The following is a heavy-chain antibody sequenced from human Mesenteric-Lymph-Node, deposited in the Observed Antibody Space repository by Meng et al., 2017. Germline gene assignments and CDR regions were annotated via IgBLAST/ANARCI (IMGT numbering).Heavy chain of an antibody. V-gene: IGHV1-2*02. J-gene: IGHJ2*01. CDR3: ARDYSSGPQRPDWYFDL. Sequence: QVQLVQVGAGGKKPGAPVKVSCKASGYTFTGYYMHWVRQAPGQGLEWMGWINPNSGGTNYAQKFQGRVTMTRDTSISTAYMELSRLRSDDTAVYYCARDYSSGPQRPDWYFDLWGRGTLVTVSS. CDR1: GYTFTGYY. D-gene: IGHD6-19*01. CDR2: INPNSGGT.